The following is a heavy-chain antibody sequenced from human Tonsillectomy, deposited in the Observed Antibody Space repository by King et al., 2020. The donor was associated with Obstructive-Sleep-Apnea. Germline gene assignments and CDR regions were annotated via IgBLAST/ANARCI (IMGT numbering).Heavy chain of an antibody. V-gene: IGHV3-66*01. CDR3: ARVRRRGAHTN. D-gene: IGHD3-10*01. CDR1: GFSVSSNY. Sequence: QLVQSGGGLVQPGGSLRLSCAASGFSVSSNYMSWVRQAPGKGLEWVSGFYSGGSTYYADSVKGRFIISRDNSKNTLCLQMNSLRAEDTAVYYCARVRRRGAHTNWGQGTLVTVSS. J-gene: IGHJ4*02. CDR2: FYSGGST.